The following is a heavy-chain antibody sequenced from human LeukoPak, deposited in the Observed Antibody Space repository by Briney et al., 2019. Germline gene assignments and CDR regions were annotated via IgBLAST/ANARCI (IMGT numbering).Heavy chain of an antibody. CDR2: ISSDGIDK. Sequence: GGSLRLSCSVSGVTFRNYGMHWVRQAPGKGLEWVALISSDGIDKLYGASVKGRFTISRDDSKSTLYLQMNSLTAEDTAVYYCTTKVMRGNLGDDYDDWGQGTLVTVSS. J-gene: IGHJ4*02. V-gene: IGHV3-30*03. CDR1: GVTFRNYG. CDR3: TTKVMRGNLGDDYDD. D-gene: IGHD5-12*01.